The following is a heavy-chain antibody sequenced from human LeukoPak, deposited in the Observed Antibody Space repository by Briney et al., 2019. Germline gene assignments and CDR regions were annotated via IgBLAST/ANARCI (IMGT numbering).Heavy chain of an antibody. CDR1: AYTFTSYH. CDR2: INPSGGSP. CDR3: ARAQGSYYHYYMDV. V-gene: IGHV1-46*01. J-gene: IGHJ6*03. Sequence: ASVKVSCKASAYTFTSYHLHWVRQAPGQGLEWMGIINPSGGSPNYAQKFQGRVTMTRDMSTSTVNMELSSLRSEDTAVYYCARAQGSYYHYYMDVWGKGTTVTVSS. D-gene: IGHD1-26*01.